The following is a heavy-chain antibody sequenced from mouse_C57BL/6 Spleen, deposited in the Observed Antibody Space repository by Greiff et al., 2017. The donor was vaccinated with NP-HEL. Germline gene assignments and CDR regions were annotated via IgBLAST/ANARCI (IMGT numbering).Heavy chain of an antibody. V-gene: IGHV1-18*01. D-gene: IGHD2-5*01. CDR1: GYTFTDYN. Sequence: EVQLQQSGPELVKPGASVKIPCKASGYTFTDYNMDWVKQSHGKSLEWIGDINPNNGGTIYNQKFKGTATLTVDKSSSTAYMERRSLTSEDTAVYYCARSSNYAYYAMDYWGQGTSVTVSS. CDR2: INPNNGGT. CDR3: ARSSNYAYYAMDY. J-gene: IGHJ4*01.